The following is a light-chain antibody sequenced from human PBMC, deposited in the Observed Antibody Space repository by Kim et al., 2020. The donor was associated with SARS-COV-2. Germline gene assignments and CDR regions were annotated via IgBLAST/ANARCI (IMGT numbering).Light chain of an antibody. Sequence: GQLITISCIGTRNDVGGYDYVSWYQQYPGKAPKVMIYGVTKRPSGVSSRFFGSKSGNMASLNISGLQAEDEAVYYCCSYTISTSYVFGSGTKVTVL. J-gene: IGLJ1*01. CDR2: GVT. V-gene: IGLV2-14*04. CDR1: RNDVGGYDY. CDR3: CSYTISTSYV.